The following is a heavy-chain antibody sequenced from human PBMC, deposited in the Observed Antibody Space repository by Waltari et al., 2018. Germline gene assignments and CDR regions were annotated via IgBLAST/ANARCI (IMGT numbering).Heavy chain of an antibody. D-gene: IGHD3-16*01. CDR2: IKQDGSEK. CDR3: ARGKSFGDY. CDR1: GFPFSSYW. Sequence: EVQLVESGGGLVQPGGSLRLSCAASGFPFSSYWMSWVRQAPGKGLEWVANIKQDGSEKYYVDSVKGRFTISRDNAKNSLYLQMNSLRAEDTAVYYCARGKSFGDYWGQGTLVTVSS. V-gene: IGHV3-7*01. J-gene: IGHJ4*02.